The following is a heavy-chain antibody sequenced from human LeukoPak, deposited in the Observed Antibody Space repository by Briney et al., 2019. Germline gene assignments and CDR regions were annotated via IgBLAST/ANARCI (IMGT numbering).Heavy chain of an antibody. CDR2: INGNGAAT. CDR3: AKNLLRPAAVH. V-gene: IGHV3-23*01. D-gene: IGHD2-2*01. Sequence: GGSLRLSCVASGFTFNNYAMHWVRQAPGKGLEWVSTINGNGAATYYADSFKGRFLISRDDSKSTVYLRMNKLRVEDSGLYYCAKNLLRPAAVHWGQGTLVTVSS. J-gene: IGHJ4*02. CDR1: GFTFNNYA.